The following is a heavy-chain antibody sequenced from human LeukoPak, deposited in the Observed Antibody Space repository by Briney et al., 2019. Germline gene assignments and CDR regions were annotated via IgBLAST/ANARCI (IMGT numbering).Heavy chain of an antibody. CDR2: INPSGGST. D-gene: IGHD2/OR15-2a*01. J-gene: IGHJ5*02. Sequence: ASVKVSCKASGYTFTSYYIHWVRQAPGQGLEWMGIINPSGGSTSYAQKFQGRVTMTRDTSTSTVYMELSSLRSEDTAVYYCARDSSKDWFDPWGQGTLVTVSS. CDR3: ARDSSKDWFDP. V-gene: IGHV1-46*01. CDR1: GYTFTSYY.